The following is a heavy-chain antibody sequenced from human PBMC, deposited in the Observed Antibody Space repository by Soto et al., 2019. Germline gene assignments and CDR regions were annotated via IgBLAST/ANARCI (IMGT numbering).Heavy chain of an antibody. D-gene: IGHD2-15*01. CDR2: ISYDGSYT. CDR1: GFTFSAYD. CDR3: AKGTRYCSGVSCSSEFDY. Sequence: HPGGSLRLSCAASGFTFSAYDMHWVRQAPGNGLEWVAVISYDGSYTYYPDSMKGRFAISRDNSNNTLYLQMDSLRAEDTAVYYCAKGTRYCSGVSCSSEFDYWGRGTLVTVSS. V-gene: IGHV3-30*18. J-gene: IGHJ4*02.